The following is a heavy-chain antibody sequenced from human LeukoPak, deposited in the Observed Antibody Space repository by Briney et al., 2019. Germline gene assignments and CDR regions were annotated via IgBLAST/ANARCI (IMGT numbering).Heavy chain of an antibody. V-gene: IGHV4-34*01. D-gene: IGHD1-26*01. CDR2: INHSGST. CDR3: ARGFWGISGSYVF. CDR1: GGSFSGYY. Sequence: SETLSLTCTVYGGSFSGYYWSWIRQPPGKGLEWIGEINHSGSTNYNPSLKSRVTISVDTSKNQFSLKLSSVTAADTAVYYCARGFWGISGSYVFWGQGTLVTVSS. J-gene: IGHJ4*02.